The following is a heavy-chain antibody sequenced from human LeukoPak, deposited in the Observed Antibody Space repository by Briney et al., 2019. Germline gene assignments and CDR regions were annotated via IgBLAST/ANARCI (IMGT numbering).Heavy chain of an antibody. CDR2: IYTSGST. V-gene: IGHV4-4*08. CDR3: ARDRFWYSGSSLCYMDV. CDR1: GGSISSYY. J-gene: IGHJ6*03. Sequence: SETLSLTCTVSGGSISSYYWSWIRQPPGKGLEWIGYIYTSGSTNYNPSLKSRVTMSVDTSKNQFSLKLSSVTAADTAVYYCARDRFWYSGSSLCYMDVWGKGTTVTISS. D-gene: IGHD1-26*01.